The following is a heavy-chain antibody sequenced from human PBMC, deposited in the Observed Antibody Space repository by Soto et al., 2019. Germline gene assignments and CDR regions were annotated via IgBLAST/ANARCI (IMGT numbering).Heavy chain of an antibody. D-gene: IGHD2-2*01. CDR1: GGSISSSNW. J-gene: IGHJ5*02. CDR3: ARVRQYCSGTSCYLDP. Sequence: SETLSLTCAVSGGSISSSNWWHWVRQPPGKGLEWIGEIHHSGTTNYNPSLKSRVAISVDKSKNQFSLKLNSVTAADTAVYYCARVRQYCSGTSCYLDPWGQGTLVAVSS. CDR2: IHHSGTT. V-gene: IGHV4-4*02.